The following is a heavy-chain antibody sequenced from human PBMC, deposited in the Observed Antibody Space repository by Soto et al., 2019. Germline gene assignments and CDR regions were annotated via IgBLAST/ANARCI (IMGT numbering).Heavy chain of an antibody. CDR3: ATMGTPATGLYFFDY. CDR2: ISYSGST. CDR1: GGSISSGNYY. J-gene: IGHJ4*02. V-gene: IGHV4-30-4*01. D-gene: IGHD2-15*01. Sequence: QVQLQESGPGLVKPSQTLSLTCTVSGGSISSGNYYWSWIRQPPGKGLEWIGFISYSGSTHYSTSLKSRLTISVDTPKSQFSLNLSFVTAADTAVYYCATMGTPATGLYFFDYWGQGSLVTVSS.